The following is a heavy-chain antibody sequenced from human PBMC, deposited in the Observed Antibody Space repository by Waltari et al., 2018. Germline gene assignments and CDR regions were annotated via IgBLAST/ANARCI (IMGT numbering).Heavy chain of an antibody. CDR3: ARVPQQWLAGGAFDI. Sequence: QVQLVQSGAEVKKPGSSVKVSCKASGGTFSSYAIRWVRQAPGQGLEWMGGIIPIFGTANYAQKFQGRVTITTDESTSTAYMELSSLGSEDTAVYYCARVPQQWLAGGAFDIWGQGTMVTVSS. CDR1: GGTFSSYA. J-gene: IGHJ3*02. V-gene: IGHV1-69*05. D-gene: IGHD6-19*01. CDR2: IIPIFGTA.